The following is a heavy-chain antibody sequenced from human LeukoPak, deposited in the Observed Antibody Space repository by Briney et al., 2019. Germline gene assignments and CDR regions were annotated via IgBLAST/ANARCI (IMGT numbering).Heavy chain of an antibody. CDR3: GKDDGRNYYYYMDV. CDR2: IRYDGSNQ. D-gene: IGHD1-1*01. Sequence: GGSLRLSCAASGFTFSSYGMHWVRQAPGKGLEWVAFIRYDGSNQYYADSVEGRFTISRDNSKNTLSLQMNSLRAEDTAVYYCGKDDGRNYYYYMDVWGKGTTVTVSS. CDR1: GFTFSSYG. V-gene: IGHV3-30*02. J-gene: IGHJ6*03.